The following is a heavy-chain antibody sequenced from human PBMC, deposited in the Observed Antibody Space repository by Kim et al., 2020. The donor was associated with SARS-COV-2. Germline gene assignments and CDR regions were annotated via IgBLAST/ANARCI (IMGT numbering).Heavy chain of an antibody. CDR1: GFTFSSYA. Sequence: GGSLRLSCAASGFTFSSYAMSWVRQGPGKGLEWVSVIYSGGSSTYYADAVKGRFTISRDNSKNTLYLQMNSLRAEDTAVYYCAKDGRGNYFDYWGQGILVTVSS. CDR2: IYSGGSST. J-gene: IGHJ4*02. D-gene: IGHD3-16*01. V-gene: IGHV3-23*03. CDR3: AKDGRGNYFDY.